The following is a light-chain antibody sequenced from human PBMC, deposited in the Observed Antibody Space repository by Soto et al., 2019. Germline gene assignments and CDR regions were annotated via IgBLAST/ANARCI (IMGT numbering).Light chain of an antibody. V-gene: IGKV1-5*03. CDR1: QTISSW. CDR3: QQLNDYPHT. J-gene: IGKJ2*01. CDR2: KAS. Sequence: DIQMTQSPSTLSGSVGDRVTITCRASQTISSWLAWYQQKPGKAPKLLIYKASSLESGVPSRFSGSGSGTEFTLTISSLQPGDFATYYCQQLNDYPHTFGQGTKVDIK.